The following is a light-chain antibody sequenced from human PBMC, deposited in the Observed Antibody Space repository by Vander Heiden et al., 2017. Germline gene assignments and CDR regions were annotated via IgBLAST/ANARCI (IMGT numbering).Light chain of an antibody. CDR2: WAS. CDR1: QSVSFSSNNKNY. CDR3: QQFYSAPYT. V-gene: IGKV4-1*01. J-gene: IGKJ2*01. Sequence: IVMTQSPDSLAVSLGARATITCRSSQSVSFSSNNKNYLAWYQQKPGHPPKLLIYWASTRESGVPERFSGSGSGTDFTLTISSLQAEDAALYYCQQFYSAPYTFGQGTKLEIK.